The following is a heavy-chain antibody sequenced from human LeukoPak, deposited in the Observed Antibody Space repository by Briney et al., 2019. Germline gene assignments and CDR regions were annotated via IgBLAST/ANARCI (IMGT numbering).Heavy chain of an antibody. CDR3: AKDRKGIAAAGTHYYYYYGMDV. D-gene: IGHD6-13*01. V-gene: IGHV3-30*18. Sequence: GGSLRLSCAVSGFTFSNAWMNWVRQAPGKGLEWVAVISYDGSNKYYADSVKGRFTISRDNSKNTLYLQMNSLRAEDTAVYYCAKDRKGIAAAGTHYYYYYGMDVWGQGTTVTVSS. J-gene: IGHJ6*02. CDR2: ISYDGSNK. CDR1: GFTFSNAW.